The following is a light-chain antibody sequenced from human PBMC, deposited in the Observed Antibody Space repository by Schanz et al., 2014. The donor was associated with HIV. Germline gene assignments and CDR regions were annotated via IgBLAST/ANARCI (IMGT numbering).Light chain of an antibody. CDR2: ATV. Sequence: EIVVTQSPGTVSLSPGARAILSCRASQSVNSNLAWYQHKPGQAPRLLIYATVDRATGIPDRFSGSGSGTVFTLTISRLEPEDFAVYSCQQYGDSSRWTFGQGTTVEIK. J-gene: IGKJ1*01. CDR1: QSVNSN. CDR3: QQYGDSSRWT. V-gene: IGKV3-20*01.